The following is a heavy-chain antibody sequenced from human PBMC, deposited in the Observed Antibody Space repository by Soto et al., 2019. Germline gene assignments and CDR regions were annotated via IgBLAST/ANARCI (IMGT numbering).Heavy chain of an antibody. J-gene: IGHJ5*02. CDR2: IYWDDDK. CDR3: XXTDDFWSGYVAWKS. CDR1: GFSLSASXXX. Sequence: QITLKESGPTLVKPTQTLTLTCTFSGFSLSASXXXXXXXXXXPGKALEWLALIYWDDDKRYSPSLKSRLTXXXXXSXXXXXXXXXXXDXVDTXXYXXXXTDDFWSGYVAWKSWGQGTLVTVSS. V-gene: IGHV2-5*02. D-gene: IGHD3-3*01.